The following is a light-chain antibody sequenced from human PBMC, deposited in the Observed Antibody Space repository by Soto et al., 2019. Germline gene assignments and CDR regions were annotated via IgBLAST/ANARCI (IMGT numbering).Light chain of an antibody. CDR2: DVN. J-gene: IGLJ2*01. CDR3: SSYTSSSTYVV. Sequence: QSALTQPASVSGSPGQSITISCTGTSSDVGSYDYVSWYQQNPGKAPKLMIYDVNNRPSGVSNRFSGSKSGNTASLTISGLQAEDEADYYCSSYTSSSTYVVFGGGTKLTVL. V-gene: IGLV2-14*01. CDR1: SSDVGSYDY.